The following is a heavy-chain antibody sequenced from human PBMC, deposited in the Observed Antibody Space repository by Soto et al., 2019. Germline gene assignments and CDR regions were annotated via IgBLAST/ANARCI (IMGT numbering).Heavy chain of an antibody. J-gene: IGHJ3*02. CDR2: ISENGGSRGGT. CDR3: ASAKAVVMAPLGI. CDR1: GFTFNNSA. V-gene: IGHV3-23*01. D-gene: IGHD2-21*01. Sequence: GGSLRLSCAASGFTFNNSAMTWVRQAPGQGLEWVASISENGGSRGGTYYADSVKGRFTISRDNSKNTLYLQVDSLTGADTAVYYGASAKAVVMAPLGIWGQGALVTVSS.